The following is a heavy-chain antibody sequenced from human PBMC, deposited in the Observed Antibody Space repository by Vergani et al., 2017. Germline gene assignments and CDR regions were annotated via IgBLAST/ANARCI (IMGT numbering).Heavy chain of an antibody. CDR3: ARVSTLGSGGPSYYYGMDV. V-gene: IGHV3-53*01. CDR1: GFTVSSNY. CDR2: IYSGGST. Sequence: EVQLVESGGGLVKPGGSLRLSCAASGFTVSSNYMSWVRQAPGKGLEWVSVIYSGGSTYYADSVKGRFTISRDNSKNTLYLQMNSLRAEDTAVYYCARVSTLGSGGPSYYYGMDVWGQGTTVTVSS. D-gene: IGHD1-26*01. J-gene: IGHJ6*02.